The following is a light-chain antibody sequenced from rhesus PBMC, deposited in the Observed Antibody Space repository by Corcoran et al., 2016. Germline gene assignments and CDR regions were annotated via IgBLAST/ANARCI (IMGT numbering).Light chain of an antibody. J-gene: IGKJ4*01. CDR2: ETS. CDR1: QSVSNN. Sequence: EIVLTQSPATLSLSPGERATLSCRASQSVSNNLAWYQQQPGPVPRLLIYETSTRATGIPDGFSGSGSGTGFTLTISSLEPEDFAVYYCQQYNNWPLTFGGGTKVEIK. CDR3: QQYNNWPLT. V-gene: IGKV3-42*03.